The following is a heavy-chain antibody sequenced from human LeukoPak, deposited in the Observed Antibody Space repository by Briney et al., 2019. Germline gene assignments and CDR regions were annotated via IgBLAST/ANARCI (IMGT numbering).Heavy chain of an antibody. CDR3: AKGTYSSGWYLGLFDY. CDR1: GFTFSSYG. Sequence: GGSLRLSCAASGFTFSSYGMHWVRQAPGKGLEWVAVISYDGSNKHYADSVKGRFTISRDNSKNTLYLQMNSLRAEDTAVYYCAKGTYSSGWYLGLFDYWGQGTLVTVSS. J-gene: IGHJ4*02. D-gene: IGHD6-19*01. V-gene: IGHV3-30*18. CDR2: ISYDGSNK.